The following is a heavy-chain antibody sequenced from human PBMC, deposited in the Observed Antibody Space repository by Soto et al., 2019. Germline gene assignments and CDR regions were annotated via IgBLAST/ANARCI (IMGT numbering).Heavy chain of an antibody. D-gene: IGHD4-17*01. V-gene: IGHV2-5*01. Sequence: QITLKESGPTLVKPTQTLTLTCTFSGFSLSTSGVGVGWIRQPPGKALEWLTLIYWNDDKRYSPSLKSRLTITKDTSKNQVVLTMTNMDPVDTATYYCARIMTTLDYWGQGTLVTVSS. CDR2: IYWNDDK. J-gene: IGHJ4*02. CDR1: GFSLSTSGVG. CDR3: ARIMTTLDY.